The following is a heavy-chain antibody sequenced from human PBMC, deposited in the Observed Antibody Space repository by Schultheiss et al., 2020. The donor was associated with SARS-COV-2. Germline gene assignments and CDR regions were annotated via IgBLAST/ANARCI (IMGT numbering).Heavy chain of an antibody. J-gene: IGHJ4*02. V-gene: IGHV4-4*02. CDR2: IYHSGST. CDR3: ARGDSSGTPST. CDR1: GGSISSSNW. Sequence: SETLSLTCAVSGGSISSSNWWSWVRQPPGKGLEWIGEIYHSGSTNYNPSLKSRVTISVDTSKNQFSLKLSSVTAADTAVYYCARGDSSGTPSTWGQGTLVTVSS. D-gene: IGHD3-22*01.